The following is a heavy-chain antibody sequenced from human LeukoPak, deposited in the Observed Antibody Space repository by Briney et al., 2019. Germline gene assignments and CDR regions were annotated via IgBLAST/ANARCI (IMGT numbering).Heavy chain of an antibody. V-gene: IGHV3-74*01. CDR3: ARDPRNVGLAP. CDR2: ISDGGSTT. D-gene: IGHD2-15*01. CDR1: GFTFSSYW. Sequence: TGGSLRLSCAASGFTFSSYWMHWVRQAPGKGLVWVSRISDGGSTTTYADSVKGRFTISRDNAKNTLYLQMNGLRAEDTAVYYCARDPRNVGLAPWGQGTLVTVSS. J-gene: IGHJ5*02.